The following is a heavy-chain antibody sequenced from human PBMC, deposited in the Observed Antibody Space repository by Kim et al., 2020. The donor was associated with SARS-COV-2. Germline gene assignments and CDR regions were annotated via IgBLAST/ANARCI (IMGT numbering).Heavy chain of an antibody. CDR3: AREDSSSWTFDY. Sequence: SETLSLTCTVSGGSISSSSYYWGWIRQPPGKGLEWIGSIYYSGSTYYNPSLKSRVTISVDTSKNQFYLKLSSVTAADTAVYYCAREDSSSWTFDYWGQGTLVTVSS. J-gene: IGHJ4*02. D-gene: IGHD6-13*01. V-gene: IGHV4-39*07. CDR2: IYYSGST. CDR1: GGSISSSSYY.